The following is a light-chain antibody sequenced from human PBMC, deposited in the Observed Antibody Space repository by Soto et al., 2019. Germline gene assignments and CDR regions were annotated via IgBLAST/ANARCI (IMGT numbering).Light chain of an antibody. V-gene: IGLV1-51*01. CDR3: GTWDSSLSAVV. Sequence: QSVLTQPPSVSAAPGQKVTISCSGSSSNIGDNYVSWYQQLPGTAPKLLIYDNYNRPSGIPDRFSGSKSGTSATLRITGLQTGDEADYYCGTWDSSLSAVVFGGGTQLTVL. CDR2: DNY. J-gene: IGLJ7*01. CDR1: SSNIGDNY.